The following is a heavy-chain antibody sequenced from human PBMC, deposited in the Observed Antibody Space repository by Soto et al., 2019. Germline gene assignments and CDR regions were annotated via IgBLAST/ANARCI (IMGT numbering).Heavy chain of an antibody. CDR2: INPRSGDT. CDR1: GYTFTANY. D-gene: IGHD2-2*01. V-gene: IGHV1-2*02. J-gene: IGHJ5*02. Sequence: GASVKVSWKASGYTFTANYVHWVRQSPGQGLEWMGWINPRSGDTDYAQKFQGRVTMTRDTSISTVYMELTRLRYDDTAMYYCARGTSYKDGWFDPWGQGTLVTVSS. CDR3: ARGTSYKDGWFDP.